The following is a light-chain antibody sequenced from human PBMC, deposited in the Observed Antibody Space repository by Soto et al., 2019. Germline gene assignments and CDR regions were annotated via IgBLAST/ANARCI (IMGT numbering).Light chain of an antibody. CDR1: QSVRSY. CDR3: QQSYSTPLT. Sequence: EVVLTQSPATLSLSPGESATLSCRASQSVRSYLAWYQQKPGQAPRLLIYGASNRATGIPARFSGSGSGTDFTLTISSLEPEDFATYYCQQSYSTPLTFGGGTKVEIK. J-gene: IGKJ4*01. CDR2: GAS. V-gene: IGKV3-11*01.